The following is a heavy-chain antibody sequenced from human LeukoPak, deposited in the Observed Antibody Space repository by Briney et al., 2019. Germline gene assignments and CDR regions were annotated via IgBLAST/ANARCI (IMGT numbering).Heavy chain of an antibody. J-gene: IGHJ3*02. CDR3: ARIEWERLGRAFDI. V-gene: IGHV3-53*01. Sequence: GGSLRLSCAASGFTVSSNYMSWVRQAPGKGLEWVSVISSGGSTYYADSVKGRFTISRDNSKNTLFLQMNSLRAEDMAVYYCARIEWERLGRAFDIWGQGTMVTVSS. CDR1: GFTVSSNY. CDR2: ISSGGST. D-gene: IGHD1-26*01.